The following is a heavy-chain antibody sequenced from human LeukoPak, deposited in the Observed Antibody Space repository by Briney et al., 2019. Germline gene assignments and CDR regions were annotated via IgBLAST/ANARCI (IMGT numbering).Heavy chain of an antibody. V-gene: IGHV3-30*18. CDR1: GFTFNIYA. D-gene: IGHD3-3*01. Sequence: HPGGSLRLSCAASGFTFNIYAMTWVRQAPGKGLEWVAVISYDGSNKYYADSVKGRFTISRDNSKNTLYLQMNSLRAEDTAVYYCAKAPDPTYYDFWSGYPIWGQGTMVTVSS. CDR3: AKAPDPTYYDFWSGYPI. J-gene: IGHJ3*02. CDR2: ISYDGSNK.